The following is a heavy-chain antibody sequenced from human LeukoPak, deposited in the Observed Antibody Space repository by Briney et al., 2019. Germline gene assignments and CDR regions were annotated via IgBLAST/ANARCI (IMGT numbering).Heavy chain of an antibody. CDR3: AKLLLWFGEPPFDY. D-gene: IGHD3-10*01. CDR2: ISYDGSNK. CDR1: GFTFSSYG. Sequence: GGSLRLSCAASGFTFSSYGMHWVRQAPGKGLEWVAVISYDGSNKYYADSVKGRFTISRDNSKNTLYLQMNSLRAEDTAVYYCAKLLLWFGEPPFDYWGQGTLVTVSS. J-gene: IGHJ4*02. V-gene: IGHV3-30*18.